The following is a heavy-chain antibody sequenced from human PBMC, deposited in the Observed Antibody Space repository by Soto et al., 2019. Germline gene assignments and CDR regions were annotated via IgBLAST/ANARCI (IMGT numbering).Heavy chain of an antibody. V-gene: IGHV3-30*18. CDR2: ISYDGSNK. Sequence: QVQLVESGGGVVQPGRSLRLSCAASGFTFSSYGMHWVRQAPGKGLEWVAVISYDGSNKYDADSVQGRFTISRDNSKNTLYLQINNLRAADTAVYYCAKGGNVTYYYGMDVWGQGTTVTVSS. CDR3: AKGGNVTYYYGMDV. D-gene: IGHD3-10*01. CDR1: GFTFSSYG. J-gene: IGHJ6*02.